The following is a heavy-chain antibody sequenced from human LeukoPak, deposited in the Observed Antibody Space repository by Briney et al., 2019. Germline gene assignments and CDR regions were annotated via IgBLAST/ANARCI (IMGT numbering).Heavy chain of an antibody. CDR3: ARDADYVGYFDY. J-gene: IGHJ4*02. Sequence: PGGSLRLSCAASGLTVSSNYMSWVRQAPGKGLEWVSVIYSGGSTYYADSVKGRFTISRDNAKNSLYLQMNSLRAEDTAVYYCARDADYVGYFDYWGQGTLVTVSS. D-gene: IGHD4-23*01. V-gene: IGHV3-53*01. CDR1: GLTVSSNY. CDR2: IYSGGST.